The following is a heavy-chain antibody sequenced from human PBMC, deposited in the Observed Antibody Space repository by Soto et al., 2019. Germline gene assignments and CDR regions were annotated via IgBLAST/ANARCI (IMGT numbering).Heavy chain of an antibody. D-gene: IGHD6-19*01. Sequence: PGGSLRLSCAASGFTFSSYAMSWVRQAPGKGLEWVSAISGSGGSTYYTDSVKGRFTISRDNSKNTLYLQMNSLRAEDTAVYYCAKDSGWSGDAAVPVAFDIWGQGTMVTVSS. CDR3: AKDSGWSGDAAVPVAFDI. CDR2: ISGSGGST. V-gene: IGHV3-23*01. CDR1: GFTFSSYA. J-gene: IGHJ3*02.